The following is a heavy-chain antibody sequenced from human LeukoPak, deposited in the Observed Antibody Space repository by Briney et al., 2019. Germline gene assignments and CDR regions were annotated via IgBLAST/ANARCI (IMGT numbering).Heavy chain of an antibody. CDR1: GFTFSSYG. D-gene: IGHD6-13*01. Sequence: PGGSLRLSCAASGFTFSSYGMHWVRQAPGKGLEWVAFIRYDGSNKYYADSVKGRFTISRDNSKNTLYLQMNSLRAEDTAVYYCANEYSSSWYDLAWSQGTLVTVSS. CDR3: ANEYSSSWYDLA. J-gene: IGHJ4*02. CDR2: IRYDGSNK. V-gene: IGHV3-30*02.